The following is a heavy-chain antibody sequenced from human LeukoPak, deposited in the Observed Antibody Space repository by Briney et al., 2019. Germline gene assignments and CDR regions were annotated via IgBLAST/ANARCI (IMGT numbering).Heavy chain of an antibody. CDR3: ARVVGSRYGDYPLFEY. Sequence: KPSETLSLTCAVYGGSFSGYYWSWIRQPPGKGLEWIGEINHSGSTNYNPSLKSRVTISVDTSKNQFSLKLSSVTAADTAVYYCARVVGSRYGDYPLFEYWGQGTLVTVSS. J-gene: IGHJ4*02. CDR2: INHSGST. D-gene: IGHD4-17*01. CDR1: GGSFSGYY. V-gene: IGHV4-34*01.